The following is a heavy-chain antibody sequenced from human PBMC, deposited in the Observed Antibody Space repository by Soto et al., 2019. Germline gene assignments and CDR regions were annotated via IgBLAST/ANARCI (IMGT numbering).Heavy chain of an antibody. Sequence: GESLKISCKGSGYSFTSYWISWVRQMPGKGLEWMGRIDPSDSYTNYSPSFQGHVTISADKSISTAYLQWSSLKASDTAMYYCARSLYSSSWYSDYWGQGTLVTVCS. CDR2: IDPSDSYT. J-gene: IGHJ4*02. V-gene: IGHV5-10-1*01. CDR1: GYSFTSYW. D-gene: IGHD6-13*01. CDR3: ARSLYSSSWYSDY.